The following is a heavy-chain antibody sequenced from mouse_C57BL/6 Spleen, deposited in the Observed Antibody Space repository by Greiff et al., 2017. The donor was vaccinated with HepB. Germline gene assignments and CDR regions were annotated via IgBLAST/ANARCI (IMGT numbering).Heavy chain of an antibody. CDR3: ARSANWDGNYFDY. V-gene: IGHV1-26*01. Sequence: EVQLQQSGPELVKPGASVKISCKASGYTFTDYYMNWVKQSHGKSLEWIGDINPNNGGTSYNQKFKGKATLTVDKSSITAYMELRSLTSEDSSVYYSARSANWDGNYFDYWGQGTTLTVSS. CDR2: INPNNGGT. CDR1: GYTFTDYY. J-gene: IGHJ2*01. D-gene: IGHD4-1*01.